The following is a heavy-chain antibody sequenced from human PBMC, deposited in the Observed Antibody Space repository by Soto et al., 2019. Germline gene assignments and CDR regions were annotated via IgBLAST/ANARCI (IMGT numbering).Heavy chain of an antibody. V-gene: IGHV4-61*08. J-gene: IGHJ6*02. D-gene: IGHD5-12*01. Sequence: SETLSLTCAVSGGSISSGGYSWSWIRQPPGKGLEWIGYIYYSGSTNYNPSLKSRVTISVDTSKNQFSLKLSSVTAADTAVYYFASPPIVATIVNYYYGMDVWGQGTTVTVSS. CDR3: ASPPIVATIVNYYYGMDV. CDR1: GGSISSGGYS. CDR2: IYYSGST.